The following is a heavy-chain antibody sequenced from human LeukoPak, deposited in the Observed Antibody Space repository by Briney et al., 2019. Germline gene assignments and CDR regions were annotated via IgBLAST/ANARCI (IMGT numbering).Heavy chain of an antibody. D-gene: IGHD4-11*01. V-gene: IGHV1-18*01. J-gene: IGHJ5*01. CDR2: ISKDDST. Sequence: GLEWMGWISKDDSTDYAQNFEGRVTVTKDTPTNTVYMELRSLTSDDTAVYYCTRDRSNNDSWGQGTLVTVSS. CDR3: TRDRSNNDS.